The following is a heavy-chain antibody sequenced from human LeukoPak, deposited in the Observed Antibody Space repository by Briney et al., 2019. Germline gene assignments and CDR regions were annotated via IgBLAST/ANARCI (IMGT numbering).Heavy chain of an antibody. Sequence: SETLSLTCTVSGGSISSTPYYWGWLRQPPGKGLEWIASIYYSGTTYYNPSLKSRVTISADTSTNQISLKLSSVTAADTALYYCATSQAASHDFWGQGTLVTVSS. J-gene: IGHJ4*02. CDR1: GGSISSTPYY. CDR3: ATSQAASHDF. CDR2: IYYSGTT. D-gene: IGHD2-15*01. V-gene: IGHV4-39*01.